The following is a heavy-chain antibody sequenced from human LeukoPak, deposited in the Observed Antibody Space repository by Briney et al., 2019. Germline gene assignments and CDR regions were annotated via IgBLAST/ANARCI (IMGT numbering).Heavy chain of an antibody. Sequence: SETLSLTCTVSVGSISSSSYYWGSIRQPPGEGLEWIGSIYYSGSTSYNPSLKSRVTISVDTSKNQFSLKLSSVTAADTAVYYCARHSRIAAGWGMDVWGQGTTVTVSS. CDR3: ARHSRIAAGWGMDV. CDR2: IYYSGST. CDR1: VGSISSSSYY. J-gene: IGHJ6*02. D-gene: IGHD6-13*01. V-gene: IGHV4-39*01.